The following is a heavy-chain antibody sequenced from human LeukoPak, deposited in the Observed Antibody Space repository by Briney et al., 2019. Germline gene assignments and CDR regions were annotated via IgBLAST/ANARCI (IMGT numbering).Heavy chain of an antibody. CDR3: ARTTSLTASGYDY. Sequence: ASVEVSCKASGYTFTNYHINWVRQATGQGLEWMGWINPNNDDRGYAQKFQGRVTITRDTSISTAYMELRSLRSEDTAIYFCARTTSLTASGYDYWGQGTLVTVSS. D-gene: IGHD4-17*01. CDR2: INPNNDDR. J-gene: IGHJ4*02. V-gene: IGHV1-8*03. CDR1: GYTFTNYH.